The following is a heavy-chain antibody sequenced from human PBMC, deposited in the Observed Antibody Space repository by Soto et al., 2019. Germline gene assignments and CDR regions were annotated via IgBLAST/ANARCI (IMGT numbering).Heavy chain of an antibody. CDR1: GFTFGDYA. J-gene: IGHJ5*02. Sequence: GGSLRLSCTASGFTFGDYAMSWFRQAPGKGLEWVGFIRSKAYGGTTEYAASVKGRFTISRDDSKSIAYLQMNSLKTEDTAVYYCNRDTIPFMRRFDPWGQGTLVTVSS. V-gene: IGHV3-49*03. D-gene: IGHD3-9*01. CDR3: NRDTIPFMRRFDP. CDR2: IRSKAYGGTT.